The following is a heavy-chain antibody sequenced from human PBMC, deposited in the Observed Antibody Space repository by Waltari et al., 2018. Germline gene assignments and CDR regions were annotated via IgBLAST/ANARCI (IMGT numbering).Heavy chain of an antibody. Sequence: RQAPGQGFEWMGGSIPIFGTVNYAQKFQGRVTITADESTSTAYMELSSLRSEDTAVYYCARDRGNIVATQGIWFDPWGQGALVTVSS. D-gene: IGHD5-12*01. J-gene: IGHJ5*02. CDR2: SIPIFGTV. CDR3: ARDRGNIVATQGIWFDP. V-gene: IGHV1-69*01.